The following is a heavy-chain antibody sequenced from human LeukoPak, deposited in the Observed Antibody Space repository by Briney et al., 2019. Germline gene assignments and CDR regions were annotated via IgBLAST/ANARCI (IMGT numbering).Heavy chain of an antibody. CDR2: TYYRSKWIS. D-gene: IGHD1/OR15-1a*01. CDR3: ARKGTVTTPFDY. V-gene: IGHV6-1*01. J-gene: IGHJ4*02. CDR1: GDSVSSNSAA. Sequence: SQTLSLTCAISGDSVSSNSAAGNWIRQSPSRGLEWLGRTYYRSKWISDYAVSVKSRITINADTSKNQFSLQVNSVTPEDTAVYYCARKGTVTTPFDYWGQGILVTVSS.